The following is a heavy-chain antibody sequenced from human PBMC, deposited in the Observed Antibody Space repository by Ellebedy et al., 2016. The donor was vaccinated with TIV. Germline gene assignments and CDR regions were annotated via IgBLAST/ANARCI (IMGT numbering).Heavy chain of an antibody. CDR3: VKYGSGRYPDY. Sequence: PGGSLRLSCAASGFTFSNFAMGWVRQPPGKGLEWVSSVSDSGDKTFYVDSFKGRFSISRDNSRNTLSLQIHDLRVEDTAVYYCVKYGSGRYPDYWGQGTLVTVSS. J-gene: IGHJ4*02. CDR1: GFTFSNFA. D-gene: IGHD6-19*01. V-gene: IGHV3-23*01. CDR2: VSDSGDKT.